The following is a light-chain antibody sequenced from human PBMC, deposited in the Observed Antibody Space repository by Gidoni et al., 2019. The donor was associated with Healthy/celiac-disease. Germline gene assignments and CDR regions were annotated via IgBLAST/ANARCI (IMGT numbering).Light chain of an antibody. CDR3: SSYTSSSTYVV. CDR2: DVS. CDR1: SSDVGGYNY. Sequence: QSALTQPASVSGSPGQSLTISCTGTSSDVGGYNYVSWYQQHPGKAPSKLMIYDVSNRPSGVPNRFSGSKSGNTASLTISGLQAEDEADYYCSSYTSSSTYVVFGGGTKLTVL. V-gene: IGLV2-14*03. J-gene: IGLJ2*01.